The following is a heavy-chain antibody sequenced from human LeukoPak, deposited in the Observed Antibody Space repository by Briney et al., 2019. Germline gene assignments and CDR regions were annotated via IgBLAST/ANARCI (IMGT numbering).Heavy chain of an antibody. Sequence: ASVKVSCKTSGYTFTSYHIHWVRQAPGQGPQWLGWINPNTGGANFAQKFQGRHTLTRDTSINTAYMELSSLTSDDTARYFCVRLVAPHGTVLRQYFQHWGQGTMVVVSS. CDR3: VRLVAPHGTVLRQYFQH. D-gene: IGHD2-2*01. V-gene: IGHV1-2*02. CDR2: INPNTGGA. CDR1: GYTFTSYH. J-gene: IGHJ1*01.